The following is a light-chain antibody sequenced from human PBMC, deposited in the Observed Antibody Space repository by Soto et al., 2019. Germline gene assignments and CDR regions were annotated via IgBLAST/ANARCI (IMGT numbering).Light chain of an antibody. CDR1: QNISKY. CDR2: AAS. CDR3: QQSYSSPIT. V-gene: IGKV1-39*01. J-gene: IGKJ5*01. Sequence: DIQMTQSPSSLSASVGDRVTITCRASQNISKYLNWYQQKLGKAPKLLIYAASSLQSGVPSRFSGSGSGTDFTLSISSLQPEDFATYYCQQSYSSPITFGQRTRLEIK.